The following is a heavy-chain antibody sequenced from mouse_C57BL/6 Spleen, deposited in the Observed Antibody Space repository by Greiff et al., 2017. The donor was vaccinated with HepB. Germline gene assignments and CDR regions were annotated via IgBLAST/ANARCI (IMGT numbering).Heavy chain of an antibody. Sequence: QVQLQQSGAELVKPGASVKMSCKASGYTFTSYWITWVKQRPGQGLEWIGDIYPGSGSTNYNEKFKSKATLTVDTSSSTAYMQLSSLTSEDSAVYYCAREFMGYYGSFDYWGQGTTLTVSS. CDR2: IYPGSGST. J-gene: IGHJ2*01. V-gene: IGHV1-55*01. CDR3: AREFMGYYGSFDY. CDR1: GYTFTSYW. D-gene: IGHD1-1*01.